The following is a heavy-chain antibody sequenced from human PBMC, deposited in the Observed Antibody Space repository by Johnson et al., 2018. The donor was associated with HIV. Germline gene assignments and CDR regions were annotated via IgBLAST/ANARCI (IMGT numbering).Heavy chain of an antibody. CDR2: IKQDGSEK. CDR1: GFTFSSYA. Sequence: MQLVESGGGVVQPGRSLRLSCAASGFTFSSYAMHWVRQAPGKGLEWVANIKQDGSEKYYVDSVKGRFTISRDNSKNTLYLQMNSLRAEDTAVYYCARDRRITIFGSGRAVQSNDAFDIWGQGTMVTVSS. D-gene: IGHD3-3*01. J-gene: IGHJ3*02. CDR3: ARDRRITIFGSGRAVQSNDAFDI. V-gene: IGHV3-7*01.